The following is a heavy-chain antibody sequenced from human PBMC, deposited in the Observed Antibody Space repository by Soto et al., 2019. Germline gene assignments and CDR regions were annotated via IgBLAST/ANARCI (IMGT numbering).Heavy chain of an antibody. V-gene: IGHV1-18*01. Sequence: QVELVQSGSAVEKPGASVKVSCKASGYTFINHGVTWVRQAPGQGLEWMGRINTYSGNTDYAQKFQGRVTMTRDTAMNTVFMGLRSLRSDDTAVYFGARESERRAWVDPWGQGPLVNVTS. CDR1: GYTFINHG. CDR2: INTYSGNT. J-gene: IGHJ5*02. CDR3: ARESERRAWVDP.